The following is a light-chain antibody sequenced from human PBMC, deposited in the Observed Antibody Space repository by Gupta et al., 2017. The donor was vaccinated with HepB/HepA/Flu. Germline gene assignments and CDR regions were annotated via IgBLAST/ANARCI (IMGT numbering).Light chain of an antibody. CDR2: DAS. Sequence: EIVMTQSPATLSVSPGEGATLSCRASQSDSSSLVWYQQKPGQAPRLLIYDASTRATGIPARFSGSGSGTEFTLTISSLQSEDFAVYYCQQDNDWPWTFGQGSKVEIK. J-gene: IGKJ1*01. V-gene: IGKV3-15*01. CDR1: QSDSSS. CDR3: QQDNDWPWT.